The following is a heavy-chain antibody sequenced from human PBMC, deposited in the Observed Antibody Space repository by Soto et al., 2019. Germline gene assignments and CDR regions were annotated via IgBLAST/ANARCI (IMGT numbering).Heavy chain of an antibody. D-gene: IGHD3-10*01. Sequence: GGSLRLSCAASGFTFSNYPMSWVRQAPGKGLEWVSGISGSGETPYYADSVKGRVTISRDNYKNMLYLQMNSLRAEDTAVYYCSKDRRITMVRGVLRAFDSWGPGNLLTVSS. CDR2: ISGSGETP. CDR3: SKDRRITMVRGVLRAFDS. V-gene: IGHV3-23*01. CDR1: GFTFSNYP. J-gene: IGHJ4*01.